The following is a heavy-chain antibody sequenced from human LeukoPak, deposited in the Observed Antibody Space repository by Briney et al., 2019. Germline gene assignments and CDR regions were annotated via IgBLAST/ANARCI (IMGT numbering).Heavy chain of an antibody. V-gene: IGHV3-30*18. CDR1: GFTFSSYG. D-gene: IGHD2-2*01. CDR3: AKDPRRYCSSTSCYEIDY. Sequence: PGGSLRLSCAASGFTFSSYGMHWVRQAPGKGLEWVAVIPYDGSNKYYADSVKGRFTISRDNSKNTLYLQMNSLRAEDTAVYYCAKDPRRYCSSTSCYEIDYWGQGTLVTVSS. J-gene: IGHJ4*02. CDR2: IPYDGSNK.